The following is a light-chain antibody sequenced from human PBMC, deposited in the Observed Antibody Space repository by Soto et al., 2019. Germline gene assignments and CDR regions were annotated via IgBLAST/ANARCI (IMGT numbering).Light chain of an antibody. J-gene: IGKJ4*01. V-gene: IGKV3-15*01. CDR3: QQYNHWPLS. Sequence: TVMTQSPATLSVSPGERATLSCRASQGLGTNLAWYQQRPGQAPRLLIYAASTRATGVPARFSGSGSETEFPLTLPTLESEDFAVYYCQQYNHWPLSFGVGTKVEIK. CDR2: AAS. CDR1: QGLGTN.